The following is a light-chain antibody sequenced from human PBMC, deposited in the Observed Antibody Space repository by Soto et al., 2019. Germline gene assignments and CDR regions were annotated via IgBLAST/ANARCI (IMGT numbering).Light chain of an antibody. V-gene: IGKV3-11*01. CDR1: QSVSSY. CDR3: QRRSNWTPT. Sequence: EIVLTQSPATLSLSPGERATLSCRASQSVSSYLAWYQQKPGQAPRLLIYDASNRDTGIPARFSGSGSGTDFTLTTSSPAPEAFAAYYCQRRSNWTPTFGGGTKVEIK. CDR2: DAS. J-gene: IGKJ4*01.